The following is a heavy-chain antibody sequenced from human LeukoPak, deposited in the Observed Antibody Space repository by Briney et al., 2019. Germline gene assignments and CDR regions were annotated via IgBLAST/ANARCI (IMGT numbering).Heavy chain of an antibody. CDR1: GYTFTSYD. Sequence: ASVKVSCKASGYTFTSYDINWVRQATGQGLEWMGWINPNSGGTNYAQKFQGRVTMTRDTSISTAYMELSRLRSDDTAVYYCARDVHCSGGSCYWDWFDPWGQGTLVTVSS. D-gene: IGHD2-15*01. V-gene: IGHV1-2*02. CDR3: ARDVHCSGGSCYWDWFDP. J-gene: IGHJ5*02. CDR2: INPNSGGT.